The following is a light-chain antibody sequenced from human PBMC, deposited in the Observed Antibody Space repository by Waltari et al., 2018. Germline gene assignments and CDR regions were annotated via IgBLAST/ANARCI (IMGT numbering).Light chain of an antibody. J-gene: IGKJ1*01. CDR2: DVS. Sequence: EIVLTQSPATLSLSPGARATLSCRASQTVGSQLAWYQQKPGQAPRLLISDVSNRATGIPVRFSGSGSGADFTLTISSLEPEDFAVYYCQQRSSWPLTFGQGTKVEI. V-gene: IGKV3-11*01. CDR1: QTVGSQ. CDR3: QQRSSWPLT.